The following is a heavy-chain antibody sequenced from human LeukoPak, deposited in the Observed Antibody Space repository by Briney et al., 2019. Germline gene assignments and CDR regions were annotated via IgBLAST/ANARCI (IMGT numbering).Heavy chain of an antibody. CDR1: GYTFTGYY. CDR2: INPNSGGT. Sequence: GASVKVSCKASGYTFTGYYMHWVRQAPGQGLEWMGRINPNSGGTNYAQKFQGRVTMTRDTSISTAYMELSRLRSDDTAVYYCARGSSGWYGQRFDYWGQGTLVTVSS. CDR3: ARGSSGWYGQRFDY. D-gene: IGHD6-19*01. J-gene: IGHJ4*02. V-gene: IGHV1-2*06.